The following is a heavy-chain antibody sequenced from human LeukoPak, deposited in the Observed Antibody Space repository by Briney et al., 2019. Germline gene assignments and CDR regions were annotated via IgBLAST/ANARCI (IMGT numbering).Heavy chain of an antibody. CDR1: GYTFTSYG. D-gene: IGHD6-19*01. CDR3: ARYFIAVAAVDY. V-gene: IGHV1-18*04. CDR2: ISAYNGNT. J-gene: IGHJ4*02. Sequence: ASVKVSCKASGYTFTSYGISWVRQAPGQGVEWMGWISAYNGNTNYAQKLQGRFTMTTDTSTSTAYMELRSLRSDDTAVYYCARYFIAVAAVDYWGQGTLVTVSS.